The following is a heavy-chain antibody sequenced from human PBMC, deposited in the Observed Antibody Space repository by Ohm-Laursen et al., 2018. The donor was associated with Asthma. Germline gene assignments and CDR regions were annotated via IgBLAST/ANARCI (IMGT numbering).Heavy chain of an antibody. CDR3: ARGYYYDSSGSYYFDY. CDR2: MDPSSNFA. V-gene: IGHV1-46*01. J-gene: IGHJ4*02. Sequence: ASVKVSCKASGYTFIGYYIHWVRQAPGQGLGWMGIMDPSSNFATYAQKFQGRVTMTRDTSTSTVYMELSSLRSEDTAVYYCARGYYYDSSGSYYFDYWGQGTLVTVSS. D-gene: IGHD3-22*01. CDR1: GYTFIGYY.